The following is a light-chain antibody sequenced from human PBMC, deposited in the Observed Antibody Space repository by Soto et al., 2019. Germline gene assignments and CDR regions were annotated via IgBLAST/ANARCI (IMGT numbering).Light chain of an antibody. J-gene: IGKJ5*01. CDR1: QSLLHSHGYNY. CDR3: MQSLQTPIT. V-gene: IGKV2-28*01. CDR2: FGS. Sequence: EIVMTQFPISLLVTPGEPASISCKSSQSLLHSHGYNYMDGYVQKPGQSPQLLIYFGSSRASGVPDRFSGSGSGTDFPLTISRVEAEDFGVYYCMQSLQTPITFGQGTRLEI.